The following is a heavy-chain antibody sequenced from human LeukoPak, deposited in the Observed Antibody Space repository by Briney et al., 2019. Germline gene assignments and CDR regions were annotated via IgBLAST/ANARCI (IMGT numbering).Heavy chain of an antibody. J-gene: IGHJ3*02. Sequence: ASVKVSCTASGGTFSSYAISWVRQAPGQGLEWMGRIIPIFGIANYAQKFQGRVTITADKSTSTAYMELSSLRSEDTAVYYCARDLEDIVVVPAAIGDHGAFDIWGQGTMVTVSS. CDR3: ARDLEDIVVVPAAIGDHGAFDI. CDR2: IIPIFGIA. D-gene: IGHD2-2*01. V-gene: IGHV1-69*04. CDR1: GGTFSSYA.